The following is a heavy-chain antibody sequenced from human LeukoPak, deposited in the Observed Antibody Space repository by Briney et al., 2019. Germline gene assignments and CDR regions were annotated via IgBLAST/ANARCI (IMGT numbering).Heavy chain of an antibody. V-gene: IGHV4-59*08. CDR2: LYYRGST. J-gene: IGHJ3*02. CDR1: GGSISSYY. CDR3: ARQLSSSGWYLAFDI. Sequence: SETLSLTCTVSGGSISSYYWSWIRQPPGKGLEWIGYLYYRGSTNYNPSLKSRVTISVDTSKNQFSLKLSSVTAADTAVYYCARQLSSSGWYLAFDIWGQGTMVTVSS. D-gene: IGHD6-19*01.